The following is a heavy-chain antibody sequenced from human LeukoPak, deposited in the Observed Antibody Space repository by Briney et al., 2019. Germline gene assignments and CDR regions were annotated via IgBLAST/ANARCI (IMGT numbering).Heavy chain of an antibody. CDR3: ASYTRSYYYDSSGYSTKAYFDY. CDR2: IYYSGST. Sequence: SETLSLTCTVSGGSISSGGYYWSWIRQHPGKGLEWIGYIYYSGSTYYNPSLKSRVTISVDTSKNQFSLKLSSVTAADTAVYYCASYTRSYYYDSSGYSTKAYFDYWGQGTLVTVSS. V-gene: IGHV4-31*03. CDR1: GGSISSGGYY. J-gene: IGHJ4*02. D-gene: IGHD3-22*01.